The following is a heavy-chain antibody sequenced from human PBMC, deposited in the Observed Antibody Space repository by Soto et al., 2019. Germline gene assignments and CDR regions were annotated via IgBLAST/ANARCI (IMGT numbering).Heavy chain of an antibody. D-gene: IGHD3-9*01. CDR1: GFSFSSYA. J-gene: IGHJ5*02. CDR2: ISGGGGST. Sequence: EVQLLESGGGLVQPGGSLRLSCAASGFSFSSYAMSWVRQAPGKGLEWVSGISGGGGSTYYAVSVKGRLTISRDNSKNTLSLQMNSLRVEDTAIYYCAKAGGYDILTGYRNRFEPWGQGTLVTVSS. CDR3: AKAGGYDILTGYRNRFEP. V-gene: IGHV3-23*01.